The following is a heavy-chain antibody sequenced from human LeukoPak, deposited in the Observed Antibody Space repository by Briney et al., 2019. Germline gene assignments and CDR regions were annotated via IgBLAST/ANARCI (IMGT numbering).Heavy chain of an antibody. CDR1: GFTFSDYY. D-gene: IGHD3-3*01. Sequence: PGGSLRLSCAASGFTFSDYYMSWIRQAPGKGLEWVSYISSSSSYTNYADSVKGRFTISSDNAKNSLFLQMNSLRAEATAVYYCARVGYDFWSGYYTTWLDPWGQGTLVTVSS. V-gene: IGHV3-11*06. CDR3: ARVGYDFWSGYYTTWLDP. CDR2: ISSSSSYT. J-gene: IGHJ5*02.